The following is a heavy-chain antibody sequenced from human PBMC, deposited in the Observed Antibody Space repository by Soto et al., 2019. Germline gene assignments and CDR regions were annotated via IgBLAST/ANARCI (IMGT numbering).Heavy chain of an antibody. CDR3: ARDLKRRDGYNMGY. CDR1: GYTFTSYG. D-gene: IGHD5-12*01. Sequence: GASVKVSCKASGYTFTSYGISWVRQAPGRGLEWMGWISAYNGNTNYAQKLQGRVTMTTDTSTSTAYMELRSLRSDDTAVYYCARDLKRRDGYNMGYWGQGTLVTVSS. V-gene: IGHV1-18*01. CDR2: ISAYNGNT. J-gene: IGHJ4*02.